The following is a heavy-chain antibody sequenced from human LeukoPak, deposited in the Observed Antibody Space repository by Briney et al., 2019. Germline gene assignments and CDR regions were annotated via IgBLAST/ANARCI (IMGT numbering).Heavy chain of an antibody. CDR2: LIPIYGPA. D-gene: IGHD3-22*01. V-gene: IGHV1-69*13. J-gene: IGHJ3*02. Sequence: SVKVSCKASGGSFTFTSHAISWVRQAPGQGLEWMGGLIPIYGPANYAQKFQGRLTITSDESTRTVYMELSSLRPEDSAVHYCAGFFYDNSGDAFDIWGQGTMTVSS. CDR3: AGFFYDNSGDAFDI. CDR1: GGSFTFTSHA.